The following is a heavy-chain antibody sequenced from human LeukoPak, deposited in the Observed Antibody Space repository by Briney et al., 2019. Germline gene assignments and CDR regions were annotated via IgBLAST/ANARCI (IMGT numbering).Heavy chain of an antibody. CDR3: ARADYDILTGYPNWFDP. Sequence: SETLSLTCTVSGASISSYYWSWIRQPAGKGLEWIGRIYTSGSTNYNPSLKSRVTMSVDTSKNQFSLKLSSVTAADTAVYYCARADYDILTGYPNWFDPWGQGTLVTVSS. V-gene: IGHV4-4*07. D-gene: IGHD3-9*01. CDR2: IYTSGST. J-gene: IGHJ5*02. CDR1: GASISSYY.